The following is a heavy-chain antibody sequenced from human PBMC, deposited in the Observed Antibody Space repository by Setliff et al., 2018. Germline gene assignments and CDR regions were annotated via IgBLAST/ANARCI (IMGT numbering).Heavy chain of an antibody. CDR1: GFTFSDYY. Sequence: GGSLRLSCAASGFTFSDYYMTWIRQAPGKGLEWISYISGSGGIIKYADSVKGRFTISRDNAKKSLYLQMNIVRAEDTAVYYCPRDSLHKLLWVTEFSDGVEVWGQGPRSPSP. CDR3: PRDSLHKLLWVTEFSDGVEV. J-gene: IGHJ6*02. V-gene: IGHV3-11*04. D-gene: IGHD3-10*01. CDR2: ISGSGGII.